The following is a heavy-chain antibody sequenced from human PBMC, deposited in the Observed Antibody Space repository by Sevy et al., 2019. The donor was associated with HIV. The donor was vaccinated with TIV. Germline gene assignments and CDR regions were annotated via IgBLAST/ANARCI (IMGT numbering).Heavy chain of an antibody. CDR2: INSDGSST. CDR1: GFSFSIYW. Sequence: GESLKISCAASGFSFSIYWMHWVRQVPGKGLVWVSCINSDGSSTTYADSVKGRFTFSRDNAKNTLFLQMNSLRVEDTAVYYCVREGVGGYSYGFDYWGQGTLVTVSS. CDR3: VREGVGGYSYGFDY. D-gene: IGHD5-18*01. V-gene: IGHV3-74*03. J-gene: IGHJ4*02.